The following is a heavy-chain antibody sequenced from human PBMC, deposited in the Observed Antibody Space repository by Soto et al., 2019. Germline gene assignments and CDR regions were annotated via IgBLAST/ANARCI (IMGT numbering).Heavy chain of an antibody. Sequence: EVQLVESGGGLVKPGGSLRLSCAASGFTFSSYSMNWVRQAPGKGLEWVSSISSSSSYIYYADSVKGRFTISRDNAKNSLQPQTNSLSAEDTAVYYCAMDYYSSGYDNWGQGSRVTVSS. D-gene: IGHD3-22*01. J-gene: IGHJ4*02. V-gene: IGHV3-21*01. CDR2: ISSSSSYI. CDR3: AMDYYSSGYDN. CDR1: GFTFSSYS.